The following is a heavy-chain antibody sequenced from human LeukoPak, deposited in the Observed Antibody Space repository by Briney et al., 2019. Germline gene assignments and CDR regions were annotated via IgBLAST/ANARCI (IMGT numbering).Heavy chain of an antibody. CDR1: GGSISSYY. V-gene: IGHV4-59*08. D-gene: IGHD5-18*01. J-gene: IGHJ3*02. Sequence: SETLSLTCTVSGGSISSYYWSWIRQPPGKGLEWIGYIYYSGSTNYNPSLKSRVTISVDTSKNQFSLKLSSVTAADTAAYYCARLSRDTAMIPYAFDIWGQGTMVTVSS. CDR2: IYYSGST. CDR3: ARLSRDTAMIPYAFDI.